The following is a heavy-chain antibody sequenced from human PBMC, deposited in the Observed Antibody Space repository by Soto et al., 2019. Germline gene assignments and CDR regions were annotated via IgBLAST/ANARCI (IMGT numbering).Heavy chain of an antibody. CDR3: ARRGHRYPGIVGATNLDY. J-gene: IGHJ4*02. CDR2: INHSGST. D-gene: IGHD1-26*01. Sequence: SETLSLTCAVYGGSFSGYYWSWIRQPPGKGLEWIGEINHSGSTNYNPSLKSRVTISVDTSKNQFSLKLSSVTAADTAVYYCARRGHRYPGIVGATNLDYWGQGTLVTVSS. V-gene: IGHV4-34*01. CDR1: GGSFSGYY.